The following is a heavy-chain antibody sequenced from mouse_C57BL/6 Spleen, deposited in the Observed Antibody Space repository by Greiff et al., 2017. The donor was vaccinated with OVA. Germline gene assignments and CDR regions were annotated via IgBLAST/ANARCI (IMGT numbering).Heavy chain of an antibody. V-gene: IGHV6-3*01. J-gene: IGHJ3*01. CDR3: TDDWFAY. CDR2: IRLKSDNYAT. Sequence: EVKVEESGGGLVQPGGSMKLSCVASGFTFSNYWMNWVRQSPEKGLEWVAQIRLKSDNYATHYAESVKGRFTISRDESKSSVYLQMNNLRAEDTGIYYCTDDWFAYWGQGTLVTVSA. CDR1: GFTFSNYW.